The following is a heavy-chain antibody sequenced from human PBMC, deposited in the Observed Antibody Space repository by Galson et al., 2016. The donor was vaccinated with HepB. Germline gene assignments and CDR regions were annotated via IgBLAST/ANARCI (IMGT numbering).Heavy chain of an antibody. CDR3: ASSGYSGS. V-gene: IGHV3-53*01. D-gene: IGHD6-13*01. CDR2: IYSGGST. CDR1: GFIFSTYW. Sequence: SLRLSCAASGFIFSTYWMHWVRQVPGKGLEWVSLIYSGGSTHYADSVKGRFTISRDNAKNTLYLQMNNLRAEDTAVYYCASSGYSGSWGQGTLVTVSS. J-gene: IGHJ4*02.